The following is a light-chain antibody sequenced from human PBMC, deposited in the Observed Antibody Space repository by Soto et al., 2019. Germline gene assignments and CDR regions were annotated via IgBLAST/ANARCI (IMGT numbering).Light chain of an antibody. J-gene: IGKJ4*01. CDR2: GAS. V-gene: IGKV3-20*01. CDR1: QSVGRNF. Sequence: EIVLTQSPGTLSVSPGERATLSCRASQSVGRNFLAWYQQKPGQAPRLLIYGASTRASGIPYRFSGSGSGTDFTLTISRLEPEYFAVYYCQQYASSPLTFGGGTKVETK. CDR3: QQYASSPLT.